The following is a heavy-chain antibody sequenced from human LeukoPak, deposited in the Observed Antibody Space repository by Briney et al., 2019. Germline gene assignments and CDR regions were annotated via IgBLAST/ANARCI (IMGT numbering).Heavy chain of an antibody. D-gene: IGHD5-24*01. V-gene: IGHV3-13*01. CDR2: IGTAGDT. CDR1: GFTFSSYD. J-gene: IGHJ6*02. Sequence: GGSLRLSCAASGFTFSSYDMHWVRQATGKGLEWVSAIGTAGDTYYPGSVKGRFTISRENAKNSLYLQMNSLRAGDTAVYYCARMGPHYGMDVWGQGTTVTVSS. CDR3: ARMGPHYGMDV.